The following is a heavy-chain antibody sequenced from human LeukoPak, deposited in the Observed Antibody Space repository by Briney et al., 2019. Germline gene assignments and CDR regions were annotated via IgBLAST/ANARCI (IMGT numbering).Heavy chain of an antibody. CDR1: GFPFSNYW. J-gene: IGHJ4*02. Sequence: PGGSLRLSCAGSGFPFSNYWMAWVRQAPGKGLEWVANMKKDGGEINYVASVKRRFTISRYNAKNSLDLQMNSLRVDDPAVYYCLRDRGYSTFDYWGQGALVIVSS. CDR2: MKKDGGEI. V-gene: IGHV3-7*01. D-gene: IGHD4-23*01. CDR3: LRDRGYSTFDY.